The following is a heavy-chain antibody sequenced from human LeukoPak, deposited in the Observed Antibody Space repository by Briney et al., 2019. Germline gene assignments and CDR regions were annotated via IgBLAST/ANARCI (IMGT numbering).Heavy chain of an antibody. CDR2: ISGSGGST. V-gene: IGHV3-23*01. CDR3: AKIFHTDGYYLGEHLFDA. D-gene: IGHD3-22*01. Sequence: AGGSLRLSCAASGFTFNNYAMSWVRQAPGKGPEWLSAISGSGGSTTDADSVKGRFTTSRDNSKSTLYLQVNSLRAEDTAIYYCAKIFHTDGYYLGEHLFDAWGQGTLVTVSS. J-gene: IGHJ5*02. CDR1: GFTFNNYA.